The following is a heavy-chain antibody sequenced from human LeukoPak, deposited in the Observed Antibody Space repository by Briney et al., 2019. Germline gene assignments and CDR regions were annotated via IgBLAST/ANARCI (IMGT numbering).Heavy chain of an antibody. V-gene: IGHV3-21*01. CDR2: ISCSSSYI. Sequence: GGSLRLSCAASGFTFSSYSMNWVRQAPEKGLEWVSSISCSSSYIYYADSVKGRFTISRDNAKNSLYLQMNSLRAEDTAVYYCARGATTATTLNWFDPWGQGTLVTVSS. CDR3: ARGATTATTLNWFDP. J-gene: IGHJ5*02. CDR1: GFTFSSYS. D-gene: IGHD4-17*01.